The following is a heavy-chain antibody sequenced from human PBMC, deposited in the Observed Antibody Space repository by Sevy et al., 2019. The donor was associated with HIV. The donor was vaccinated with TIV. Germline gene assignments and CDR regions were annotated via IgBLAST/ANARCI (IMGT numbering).Heavy chain of an antibody. Sequence: ASVKVSCKVSGYTLTDLSMHWVRQAPGKGLEWMGGSDPKDGETIYAQKFQGRVTMTEDTSTDTAYMELSSLRSEDTAVYYCATNSRYFSGSTFYSAEGMFDPWGQGTLVTVSS. CDR3: ATNSRYFSGSTFYSAEGMFDP. V-gene: IGHV1-24*01. J-gene: IGHJ5*02. D-gene: IGHD2-15*01. CDR2: SDPKDGET. CDR1: GYTLTDLS.